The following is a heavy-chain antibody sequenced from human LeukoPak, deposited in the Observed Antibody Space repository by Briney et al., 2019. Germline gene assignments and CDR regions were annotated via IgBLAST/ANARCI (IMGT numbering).Heavy chain of an antibody. D-gene: IGHD7-27*01. CDR2: IKVYGDTT. J-gene: IGHJ4*02. CDR3: ARPGNWGFDY. Sequence: GASVKVSCKASGNTFTSFHIHWVRQAPGQGLEYMGIIKVYGDTTIYAQRFQGRITMTRDTSTSTVYMELSRLRSDDTAVYYCARPGNWGFDYWGQGTLVTVSS. CDR1: GNTFTSFH. V-gene: IGHV1-46*01.